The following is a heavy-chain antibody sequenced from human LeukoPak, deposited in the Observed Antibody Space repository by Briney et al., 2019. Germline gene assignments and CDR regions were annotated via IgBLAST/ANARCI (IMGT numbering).Heavy chain of an antibody. J-gene: IGHJ4*02. CDR2: XSNSGGTI. D-gene: IGHD3-3*01. Sequence: XXLXCAASXFSXSDXYMSWIXQXPGXGXXXXXXXSNSGGTIYYADSVKGRFTISRDNTKNSLYLQMNSLRAEDTAVYYCAIDVRYDFWSGYGGPGEGYFDYWGQGTLVTVSS. CDR3: AIDVRYDFWSGYGGPGEGYFDY. CDR1: XFSXSDXY. V-gene: IGHV3-11*04.